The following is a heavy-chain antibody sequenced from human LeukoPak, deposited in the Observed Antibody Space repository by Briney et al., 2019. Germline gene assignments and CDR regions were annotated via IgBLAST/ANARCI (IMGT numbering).Heavy chain of an antibody. D-gene: IGHD3-16*02. Sequence: GGSLRLSCAASGFTFSSHWMSWVRQAPGKGLEWVANIKQDGSEKFYVDSVKGRFTISRDNAKNSLFLQMNNLRAEDTAVYYCVRDKYLSVTPVTGVFDYWGQGTLVTVSS. CDR1: GFTFSSHW. CDR2: IKQDGSEK. V-gene: IGHV3-7*01. J-gene: IGHJ4*02. CDR3: VRDKYLSVTPVTGVFDY.